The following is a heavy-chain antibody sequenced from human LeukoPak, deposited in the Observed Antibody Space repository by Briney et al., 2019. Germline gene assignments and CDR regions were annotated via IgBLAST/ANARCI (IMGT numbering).Heavy chain of an antibody. V-gene: IGHV3-66*01. D-gene: IGHD3-10*01. CDR2: IYSGGST. CDR1: GFTVSSNY. Sequence: GGSLRLSCAASGFTVSSNYMSWVRQAPGKGLEWVSVIYSGGSTYYADSVKGRFTISRDNSKNTLYLQMNSLRAEDTAVYYCAKDLGLRAYHYYGMDVWGQGTTVTVSS. CDR3: AKDLGLRAYHYYGMDV. J-gene: IGHJ6*02.